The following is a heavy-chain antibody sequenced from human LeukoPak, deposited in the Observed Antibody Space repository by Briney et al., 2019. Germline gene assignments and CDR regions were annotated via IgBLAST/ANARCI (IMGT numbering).Heavy chain of an antibody. J-gene: IGHJ4*02. Sequence: GGSLRLSCAASGFTFSSYAMHWVRQAPGKGLEWVAVISYDGSNKYYADSVKGRFTISRGNSKNTLYLQMNSLRAEDTAVCYCARETGSAIGSTDFDYWGQGTLVTVSS. V-gene: IGHV3-30-3*01. D-gene: IGHD4-17*01. CDR2: ISYDGSNK. CDR1: GFTFSSYA. CDR3: ARETGSAIGSTDFDY.